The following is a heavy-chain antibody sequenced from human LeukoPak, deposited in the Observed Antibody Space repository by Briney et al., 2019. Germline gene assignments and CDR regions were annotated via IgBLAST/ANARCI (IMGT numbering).Heavy chain of an antibody. V-gene: IGHV3-23*01. D-gene: IGHD6-13*01. CDR1: GFTFSGYA. Sequence: GGSLRLSCAASGFTFSGYAMAWVRQAPGKGLEWVSSITITGSSPSYADSVKGRFTVSRDNSKNTMDVQMNRLRAEATAVYFCAKSSSSWSYYFNYWGQGTLVTASS. CDR2: ITITGSSP. CDR3: AKSSSSWSYYFNY. J-gene: IGHJ4*02.